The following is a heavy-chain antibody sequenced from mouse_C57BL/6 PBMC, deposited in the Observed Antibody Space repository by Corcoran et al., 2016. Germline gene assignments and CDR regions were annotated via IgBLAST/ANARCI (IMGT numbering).Heavy chain of an antibody. D-gene: IGHD1-1*01. CDR3: ARSDTTVVARDFDV. CDR1: GYTFTDYY. J-gene: IGHJ1*03. Sequence: EVQLQQSGPVLVKPGASVKMSCKASGYTFTDYYMNWVKQSHGKSLEWIGVINPYNGGTSYNQKFKGKATLTVDKSSSTAYMELNSLTSEDSAVYYCARSDTTVVARDFDVGGTGTTVTVSS. V-gene: IGHV1-19*01. CDR2: INPYNGGT.